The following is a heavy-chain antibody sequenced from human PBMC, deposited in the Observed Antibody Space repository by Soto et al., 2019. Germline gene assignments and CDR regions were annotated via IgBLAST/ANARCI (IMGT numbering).Heavy chain of an antibody. CDR2: IIGSGGNT. V-gene: IGHV3-23*01. CDR1: GFTFSSYG. D-gene: IGHD2-2*01. Sequence: EVQLLESGGGLGQPGGSLRLSCVVSGFTFSSYGLSWVRQAPGKGLEWVSTIIGSGGNTWYADSVKGRFTISRDNSQNTLYLQMNSLRVEDTAVYYCAKQAGSSILYYFDYWGQGTLVTVSS. CDR3: AKQAGSSILYYFDY. J-gene: IGHJ4*02.